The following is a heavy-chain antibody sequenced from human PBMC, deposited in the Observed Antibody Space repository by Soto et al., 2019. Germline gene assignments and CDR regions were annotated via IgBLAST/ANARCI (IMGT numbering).Heavy chain of an antibody. V-gene: IGHV4-59*01. CDR1: GGSISSYY. Sequence: SETLSLTCTVSGGSISSYYWSWIRQPPGKGLEWIGYIYYSGSTNYNPSLKSRVTISVDTSKNQFSLKLSSVTAADTAVYYCARTGTTGEFDYWGQGTLVTVSS. D-gene: IGHD1-1*01. CDR3: ARTGTTGEFDY. CDR2: IYYSGST. J-gene: IGHJ4*02.